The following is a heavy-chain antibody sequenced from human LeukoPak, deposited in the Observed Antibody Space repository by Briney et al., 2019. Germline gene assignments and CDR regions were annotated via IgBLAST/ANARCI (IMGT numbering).Heavy chain of an antibody. CDR3: ARAVAAAGNDRDWFDP. D-gene: IGHD6-13*01. V-gene: IGHV4-34*01. CDR2: INHSGST. CDR1: GGSFSGYY. Sequence: SETLSLTCAVYGGSFSGYYWSWIRQPPGKGLEWIGEINHSGSTNYNPSLKSRVTISVDTSKNQFSLKLSSVTAADTAVYYCARAVAAAGNDRDWFDPWGQGTLVTVSA. J-gene: IGHJ5*02.